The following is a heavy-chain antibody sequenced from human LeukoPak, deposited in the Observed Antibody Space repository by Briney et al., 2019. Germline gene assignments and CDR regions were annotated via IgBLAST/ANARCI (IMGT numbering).Heavy chain of an antibody. CDR2: ISDSGGKT. CDR1: GFTFNNYA. Sequence: GGSLRLSCTAAGFTFNNYAMSWVRQAPGKGLEWVSHISDSGGKTYYADSVKGRFTISRDNSKNTLYLQMNSLRAEDTAVYYCAKATSDDFWSGYLPRGAFDIWGQGTMVTVSS. J-gene: IGHJ3*02. CDR3: AKATSDDFWSGYLPRGAFDI. V-gene: IGHV3-23*01. D-gene: IGHD3-3*01.